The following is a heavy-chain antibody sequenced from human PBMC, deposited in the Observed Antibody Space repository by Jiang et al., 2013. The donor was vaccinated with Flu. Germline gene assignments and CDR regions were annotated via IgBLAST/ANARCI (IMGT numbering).Heavy chain of an antibody. CDR3: ARATTGIGKDVDHTLTFIDS. D-gene: IGHD3-9*01. Sequence: KGLEWIGYILSHGSTSYNPSLKSRLSISIDTSKKQFSLRLSSVTAADTAVYYCARATTGIGKDVDHTLTFIDSWGQGILATVSS. V-gene: IGHV4-31*02. J-gene: IGHJ4*02. CDR2: ILSHGST.